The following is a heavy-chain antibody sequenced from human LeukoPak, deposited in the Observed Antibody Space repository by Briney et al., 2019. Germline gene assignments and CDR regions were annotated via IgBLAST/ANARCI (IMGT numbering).Heavy chain of an antibody. CDR1: GFTFSSYA. CDR2: ISYDGSNK. Sequence: GGSLRHSCAASGFTFSSYAMHWVRQAPGKGLEWVAVISYDGSNKYYADSVKGRFTISRDNSKNTLYLQMNSLRAEDTAVYYCASFLKSIAAAVYGMDVWGQGTTVTVSS. D-gene: IGHD6-13*01. CDR3: ASFLKSIAAAVYGMDV. J-gene: IGHJ6*02. V-gene: IGHV3-30-3*01.